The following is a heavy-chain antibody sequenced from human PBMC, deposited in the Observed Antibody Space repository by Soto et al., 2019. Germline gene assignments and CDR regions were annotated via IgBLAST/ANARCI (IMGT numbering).Heavy chain of an antibody. CDR2: IYYSGST. CDR3: ARAYGGFDNGLDV. Sequence: SETLSLTCTVSGDSIRSYYWTWIRQPPGKGLELIGYIYYSGSTRYNPSLKSRVTISVDMSKDQFSLKLSSVIAADTAVYYCARAYGGFDNGLDVWGQGTAVTVSS. J-gene: IGHJ6*02. CDR1: GDSIRSYY. D-gene: IGHD5-12*01. V-gene: IGHV4-59*01.